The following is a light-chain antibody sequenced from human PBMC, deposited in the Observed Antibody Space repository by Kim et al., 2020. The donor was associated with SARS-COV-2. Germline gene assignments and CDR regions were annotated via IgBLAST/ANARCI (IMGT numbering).Light chain of an antibody. CDR3: QQYGSSRT. J-gene: IGKJ1*01. CDR1: QSDNNRY. V-gene: IGKV3-20*01. CDR2: DAS. Sequence: LSPGQRATLCCRASQSDNNRYLAWYQQKPGQAPRLLIYDASSRATGIPDRFSGSGSETDFTLTISRLEPEDFAVYYCQQYGSSRTFGQGTKVGIK.